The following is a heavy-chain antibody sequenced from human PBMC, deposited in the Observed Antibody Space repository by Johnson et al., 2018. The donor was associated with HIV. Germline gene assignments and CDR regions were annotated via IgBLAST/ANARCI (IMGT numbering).Heavy chain of an antibody. CDR1: GLTFDDSG. CDR3: ATGENLKWELRFVDAFDI. V-gene: IGHV3-20*04. Sequence: VQLVESGGDMVQRGGSPRLSCAASGLTFDDSGMSWVRQAPGKGLEWVSGINWNGGSTGYADSVKGRFTISRDNAKNSLYLQMNSLRAEDTSLYYCATGENLKWELRFVDAFDIWGQGTMVTVSS. D-gene: IGHD1-26*01. CDR2: INWNGGST. J-gene: IGHJ3*02.